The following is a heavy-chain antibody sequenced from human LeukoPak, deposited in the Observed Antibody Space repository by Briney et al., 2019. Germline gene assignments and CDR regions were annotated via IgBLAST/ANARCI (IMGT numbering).Heavy chain of an antibody. CDR1: GGSISSYY. J-gene: IGHJ4*02. CDR3: ARDSSSSWYGVNYFDY. V-gene: IGHV4-59*01. CDR2: IYYSGST. D-gene: IGHD6-13*01. Sequence: PSETLSLTCTVSGGSISSYYWSWIRQPPGKGLEWIGYIYYSGSTNCNPSLKSRVTISVDTSKNQFSLKLSSVTAADTAVYYCARDSSSSWYGVNYFDYWGQGTLVTVSS.